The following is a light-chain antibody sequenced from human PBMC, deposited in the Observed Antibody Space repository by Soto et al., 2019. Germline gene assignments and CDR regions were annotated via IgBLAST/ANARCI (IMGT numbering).Light chain of an antibody. V-gene: IGKV3-20*01. Sequence: EIVMTQSPATLSVSLGDRATISCRASQRVSSNLAWYQQKPGQAPRLLIYGASSMATGIPARFSGSGSGTDFTLTISRLEPEDFAVYYCQQYGSSPGTFGEGTKVDIK. CDR2: GAS. CDR1: QRVSSN. CDR3: QQYGSSPGT. J-gene: IGKJ1*01.